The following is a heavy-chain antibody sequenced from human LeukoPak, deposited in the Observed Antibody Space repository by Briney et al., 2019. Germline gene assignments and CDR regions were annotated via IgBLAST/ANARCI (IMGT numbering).Heavy chain of an antibody. Sequence: GGSLRLSCAASGFTFGNYGMHWVRQAPGKGLEWVALISFDESSEYYADSVKGRFSISRDNSKNTLYLQMNNARVDDTAVYYCAKEVGYGSPYFDYWGQGTLVTVSS. D-gene: IGHD5-12*01. CDR1: GFTFGNYG. CDR2: ISFDESSE. CDR3: AKEVGYGSPYFDY. J-gene: IGHJ4*02. V-gene: IGHV3-30*18.